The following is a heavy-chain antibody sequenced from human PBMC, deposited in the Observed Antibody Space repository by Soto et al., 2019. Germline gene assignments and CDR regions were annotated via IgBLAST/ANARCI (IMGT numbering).Heavy chain of an antibody. CDR3: ARSPFAGSDAFDI. D-gene: IGHD1-1*01. CDR2: ITPFKSDT. J-gene: IGHJ3*02. Sequence: GASVKVSCKDSGYTFTFRYLHWVRQAPGQALEWMGWITPFKSDTNYAQKFQDRVTITRDRSVSTAYMELSNLRSDDTAMYYCARSPFAGSDAFDIWGQGTMVTVSS. CDR1: GYTFTFRY. V-gene: IGHV1-45*02.